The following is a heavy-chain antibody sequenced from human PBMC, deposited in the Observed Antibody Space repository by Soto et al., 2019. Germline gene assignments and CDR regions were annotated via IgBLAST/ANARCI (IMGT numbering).Heavy chain of an antibody. Sequence: PGGYLRLSCAASGFTVSSNYMSWVRQAPGKGLEWVSVVYIGGNTYYAESVEDRFTISRDNFQNMLYLQMNSLRAEDTAVYYCAGYVGGGFDYWGQGTLVTVSS. CDR1: GFTVSSNY. V-gene: IGHV3-66*01. CDR2: VYIGGNT. D-gene: IGHD5-12*01. J-gene: IGHJ4*02. CDR3: AGYVGGGFDY.